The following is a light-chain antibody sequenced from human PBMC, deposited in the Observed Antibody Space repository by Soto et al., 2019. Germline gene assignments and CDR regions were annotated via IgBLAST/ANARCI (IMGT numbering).Light chain of an antibody. V-gene: IGKV3-20*01. CDR3: QQYGSPPLMYT. J-gene: IGKJ2*01. CDR1: QSIGSTY. CDR2: GAS. Sequence: ESVLTQSPGTLSLFPGERATLSCRASQSIGSTYLAWYQHKPGQAPRLLIYGASSRATGIPDRFSGSGSGTYFTLTISRLEPEDFAVYYCQQYGSPPLMYTFGQGTKLEI.